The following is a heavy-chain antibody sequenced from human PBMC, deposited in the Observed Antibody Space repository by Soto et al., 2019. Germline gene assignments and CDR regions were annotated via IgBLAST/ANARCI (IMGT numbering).Heavy chain of an antibody. CDR3: ARVQIWDSSSWFLDY. CDR2: IYYSGGT. V-gene: IGHV4-59*01. D-gene: IGHD6-13*01. J-gene: IGHJ4*02. CDR1: GGSISSYY. Sequence: QVQLQESGPGLVKPSETLSLTCTVSGGSISSYYWGWIRQPPGKGLEWIGYIYYSGGTNYNPSLKSRVTISVHTSKNQYSLKLSSVTAAHTAVYYCARVQIWDSSSWFLDYWSQGTMVTVST.